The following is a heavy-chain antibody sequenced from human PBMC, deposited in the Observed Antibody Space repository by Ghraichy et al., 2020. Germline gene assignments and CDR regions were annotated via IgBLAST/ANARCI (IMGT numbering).Heavy chain of an antibody. Sequence: SQTLSLTCTVSGGSISSYYWSWIRQPPGKGLEWIGYIYYSGSTNYNPSLKSRVTISVDTSKNQFSLKLSSVTAADTAVYYCARDRRPRRDYGDYGLYYYYYGMDVWGQGTTVTVSS. D-gene: IGHD4-17*01. CDR1: GGSISSYY. V-gene: IGHV4-59*01. J-gene: IGHJ6*02. CDR2: IYYSGST. CDR3: ARDRRPRRDYGDYGLYYYYYGMDV.